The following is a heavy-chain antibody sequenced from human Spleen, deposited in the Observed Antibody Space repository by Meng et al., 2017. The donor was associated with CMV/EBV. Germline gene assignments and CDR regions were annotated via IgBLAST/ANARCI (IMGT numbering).Heavy chain of an antibody. Sequence: SVKVSCKASGGTFSNYSISWVRQAPGQGLEWMGRIITMITVANYAQKFQGRITITAGKSTGTAYMELRSLRSEDTGVYYCARDTRETVVVDWFDPWGQGTLVTVSS. CDR1: GGTFSNYS. V-gene: IGHV1-69*04. CDR2: IITMITVA. D-gene: IGHD2-15*01. J-gene: IGHJ5*02. CDR3: ARDTRETVVVDWFDP.